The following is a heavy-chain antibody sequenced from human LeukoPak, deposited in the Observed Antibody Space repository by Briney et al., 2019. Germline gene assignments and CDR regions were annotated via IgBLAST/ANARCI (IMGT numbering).Heavy chain of an antibody. Sequence: GGSLRLSCAASGFTFTSYAMSWVRQAPGKGLEWVSYITSGSSTIYYADSVKGRFTISRDNAKNSLYLQMNSLRAEDTAVYYCARAVGVVTAIPFPMNGMDVWGQGTTVTVSS. D-gene: IGHD2-21*02. CDR2: ITSGSSTI. V-gene: IGHV3-48*01. CDR3: ARAVGVVTAIPFPMNGMDV. J-gene: IGHJ6*02. CDR1: GFTFTSYA.